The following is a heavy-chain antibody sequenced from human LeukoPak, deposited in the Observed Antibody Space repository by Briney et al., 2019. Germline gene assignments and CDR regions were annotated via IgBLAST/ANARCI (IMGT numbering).Heavy chain of an antibody. Sequence: GGSLRLSCAASGFTFSSYSMNWVRQAPGKGLEWVSSISSSSSYIYYADSVKGRFTISRDNAKNSLYLQMNSLRAEDTAVYYCSRAPRGSYFGLDYWGQGTLVTVSS. CDR1: GFTFSSYS. CDR2: ISSSSSYI. V-gene: IGHV3-21*01. D-gene: IGHD1-26*01. CDR3: SRAPRGSYFGLDY. J-gene: IGHJ4*02.